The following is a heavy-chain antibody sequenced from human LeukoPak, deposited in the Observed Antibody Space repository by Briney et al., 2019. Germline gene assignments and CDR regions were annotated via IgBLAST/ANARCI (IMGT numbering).Heavy chain of an antibody. V-gene: IGHV3-33*01. CDR2: IWYDGSNK. J-gene: IGHJ3*02. D-gene: IGHD3-3*01. Sequence: SGRSLRLSCAASGFTFSSYGMHWVRQAPGKGLEWVAVIWYDGSNKYYADSVKGRFTISRDNSKNTLYLQMNSLRAEDTAVYYCARDRNGTWSGYRDAFDIWGQGTMVTVSS. CDR3: ARDRNGTWSGYRDAFDI. CDR1: GFTFSSYG.